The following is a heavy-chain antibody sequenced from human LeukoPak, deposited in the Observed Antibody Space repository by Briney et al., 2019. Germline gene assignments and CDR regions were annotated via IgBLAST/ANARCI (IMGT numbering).Heavy chain of an antibody. J-gene: IGHJ6*02. CDR2: IKQDGSEI. CDR3: AKDIGKDSGTWGYIYYALDG. CDR1: GFTFSTYW. D-gene: IGHD5-12*01. V-gene: IGHV3-7*01. Sequence: GGSLRLSCTASGFTFSTYWMSWVRQAQGKGLEWVANIKQDGSEIYYVDSVRGRFTISRDNAKNSLYLQMNNLRAEDTAVYYCAKDIGKDSGTWGYIYYALDGWGQGTTVTVSS.